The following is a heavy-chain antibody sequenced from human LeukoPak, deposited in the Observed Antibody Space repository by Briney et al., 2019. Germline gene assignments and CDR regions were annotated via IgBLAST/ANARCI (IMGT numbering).Heavy chain of an antibody. CDR1: DYTFTSYG. D-gene: IGHD2-2*01. CDR3: GVVPAAMGYDY. J-gene: IGHJ4*02. CDR2: ISAYNGNT. Sequence: GASVKVSCKASDYTFTSYGISWVRQAPGQGLEWMGWISAYNGNTNYAHKLQGRVTMTTDTSTSTAYMELRSLRSDDTAVYYCGVVPAAMGYDYWGQGTLVTVSS. V-gene: IGHV1-18*01.